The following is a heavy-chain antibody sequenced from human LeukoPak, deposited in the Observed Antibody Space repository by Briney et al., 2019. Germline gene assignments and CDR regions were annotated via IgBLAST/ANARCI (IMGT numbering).Heavy chain of an antibody. V-gene: IGHV1-24*01. CDR1: GYTLTELS. Sequence: ASVKVSCKVSGYTLTELSMHWVRQAPGKGLEWMGGSDPEDGETIYAQKFQGRVTMTEDTSTDTAYMELSSLRSEDTAVYYCATAIMMVTSITTNDYWGQGTLVTVSS. CDR2: SDPEDGET. CDR3: ATAIMMVTSITTNDY. D-gene: IGHD2-21*02. J-gene: IGHJ4*02.